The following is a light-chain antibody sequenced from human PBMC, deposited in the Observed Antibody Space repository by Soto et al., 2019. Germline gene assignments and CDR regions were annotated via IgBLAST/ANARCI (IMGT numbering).Light chain of an antibody. J-gene: IGKJ1*01. CDR2: AAS. CDR1: QSISSY. CDR3: QQSYRTLWM. Sequence: DIQMTQSQSSLSASVGDRVTITCRACQSISSYLNWYQQKPGKPPKILIYAASSLQSGVPSRFSGSGSGTDFTLTISSLQPEDFATYFCQQSYRTLWMFGEGTKVEIK. V-gene: IGKV1-39*01.